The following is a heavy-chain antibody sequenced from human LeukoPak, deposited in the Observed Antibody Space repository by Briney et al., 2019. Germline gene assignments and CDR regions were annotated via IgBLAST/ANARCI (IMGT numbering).Heavy chain of an antibody. CDR3: AKEDTAMDAFDI. J-gene: IGHJ3*02. Sequence: GGSLRLSCAASGFTFSSYAMHWVRQAPGKGLEYVSAISSNGGSTYYANSVKGRFTISRDNSKNTLYLQMGSLRAEDMAVYYCAKEDTAMDAFDIWGQGTMVTVSS. V-gene: IGHV3-64*01. CDR2: ISSNGGST. D-gene: IGHD5-18*01. CDR1: GFTFSSYA.